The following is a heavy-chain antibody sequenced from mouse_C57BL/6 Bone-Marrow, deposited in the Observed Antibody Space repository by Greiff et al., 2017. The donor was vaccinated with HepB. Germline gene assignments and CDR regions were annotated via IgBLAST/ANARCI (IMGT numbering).Heavy chain of an antibody. J-gene: IGHJ2*01. CDR2: IDPSDSYT. D-gene: IGHD1-1*01. V-gene: IGHV1-50*01. Sequence: QVQLQQPGAELVKPGASVKLSCKASGYTFTSYWMQWVKQRPGQGLEWIGEIDPSDSYTNYNQKFKGKATLTVDTSSSTAYMQLSSLTSEDSAVYYCARAVVATVDYWGQGTTLTVSS. CDR3: ARAVVATVDY. CDR1: GYTFTSYW.